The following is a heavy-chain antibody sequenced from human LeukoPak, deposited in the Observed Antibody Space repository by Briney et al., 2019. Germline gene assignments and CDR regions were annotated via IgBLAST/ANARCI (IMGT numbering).Heavy chain of an antibody. CDR1: GFTFDDYA. Sequence: PGRSLRLSCAASGFTFDDYAMHWVRQAPGKGLEWVSGISWNSGSIGYADSVKGRFTISRDNAKNSLYLQMNSLRAEDTAVYYCAKVFRRIAVADIDYWGQGTLVTVSS. D-gene: IGHD6-19*01. CDR3: AKVFRRIAVADIDY. V-gene: IGHV3-9*01. J-gene: IGHJ4*02. CDR2: ISWNSGSI.